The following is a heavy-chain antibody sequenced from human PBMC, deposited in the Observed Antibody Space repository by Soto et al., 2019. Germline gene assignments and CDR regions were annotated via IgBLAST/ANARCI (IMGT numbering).Heavy chain of an antibody. CDR3: ARESGEEAAGGWFDP. V-gene: IGHV1-69*08. Sequence: QVQLVQSGAEVKKPGSSVKVSCKASGGTFSSYTISWVRQAPGQGLEWMGRIIPILGIANYAQKFQGRVTITADKSTSTGYMELSSLRSEDTAVYYCARESGEEAAGGWFDPWGQGTLVTVSS. D-gene: IGHD6-13*01. CDR1: GGTFSSYT. CDR2: IIPILGIA. J-gene: IGHJ5*02.